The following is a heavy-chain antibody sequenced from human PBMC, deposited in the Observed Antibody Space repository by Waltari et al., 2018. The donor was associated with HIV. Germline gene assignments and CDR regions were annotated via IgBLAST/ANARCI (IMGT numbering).Heavy chain of an antibody. J-gene: IGHJ4*02. CDR3: AISEAVAALIDY. D-gene: IGHD6-13*01. V-gene: IGHV4-34*01. Sequence: VQVHKWGAGLLQPSAPLTLTCAVYGGSLSGYHWNWIRQPPGKGLEWIGEINHSGITNYNPSLKSRVTISIDTSKNQFSLKLTSVTAADTAVYYCAISEAVAALIDYWGQGTLVTVSS. CDR1: GGSLSGYH. CDR2: INHSGIT.